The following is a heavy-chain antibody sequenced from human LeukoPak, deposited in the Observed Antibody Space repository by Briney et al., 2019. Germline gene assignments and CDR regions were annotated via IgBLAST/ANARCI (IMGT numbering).Heavy chain of an antibody. D-gene: IGHD3-10*01. Sequence: ASVTVSCKASGYNFNVYYINWVRQAPGQGLEWMGWINPSSGGTYYAQRFKGRVTMTRDTSVSTAYMELNSLTSDDTAVYFCARVLRGSSAFEIWGQGTMVTVSS. V-gene: IGHV1-2*02. CDR2: INPSSGGT. CDR3: ARVLRGSSAFEI. CDR1: GYNFNVYY. J-gene: IGHJ3*02.